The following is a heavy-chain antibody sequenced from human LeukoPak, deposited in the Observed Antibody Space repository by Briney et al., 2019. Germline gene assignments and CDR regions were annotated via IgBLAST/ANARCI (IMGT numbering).Heavy chain of an antibody. CDR3: ARGDFWSGYYTNDY. Sequence: GGSLRLSCAASGFTFSSYAMSWVRQAPGKGLEWVSAISGSGGSTYYADSVKGRFTISRDNAKNTLDLQMNSLRAEDTAVYYCARGDFWSGYYTNDYWGQGTLVTVSS. CDR2: ISGSGGST. V-gene: IGHV3-23*01. CDR1: GFTFSSYA. J-gene: IGHJ4*02. D-gene: IGHD3-3*01.